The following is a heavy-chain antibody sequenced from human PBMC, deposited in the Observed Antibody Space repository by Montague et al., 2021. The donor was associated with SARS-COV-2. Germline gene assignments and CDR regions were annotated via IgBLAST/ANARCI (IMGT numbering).Heavy chain of an antibody. Sequence: SETLSLTCTVSGASIRDYYWSWTRQPPGKGLEWIGYIYESGSTKSNPSLTSRLIMSEDTSRNQFSLTLSSVTTADTAVYYCARDRGLSGFYGYDPLYFYGMDVWGQGTTVIVSS. V-gene: IGHV4-59*01. J-gene: IGHJ6*02. CDR1: GASIRDYY. D-gene: IGHD5-12*01. CDR3: ARDRGLSGFYGYDPLYFYGMDV. CDR2: IYESGST.